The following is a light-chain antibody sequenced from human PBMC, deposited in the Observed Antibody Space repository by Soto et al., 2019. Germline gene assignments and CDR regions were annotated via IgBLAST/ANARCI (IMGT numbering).Light chain of an antibody. Sequence: QSALTQPASVSGAPGQSITISCTGTSSDVGGYNYVSWYQQHPGKAPKLMIYEVSNRPSGVSNRFSGSKSGNTASLTISGLQAEDEADYYCTSYTTSRTDGVFGGGTKLTVL. CDR3: TSYTTSRTDGV. J-gene: IGLJ3*02. CDR1: SSDVGGYNY. CDR2: EVS. V-gene: IGLV2-14*01.